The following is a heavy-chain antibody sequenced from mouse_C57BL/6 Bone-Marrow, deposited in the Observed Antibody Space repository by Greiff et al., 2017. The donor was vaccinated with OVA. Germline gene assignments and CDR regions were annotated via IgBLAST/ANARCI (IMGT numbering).Heavy chain of an antibody. D-gene: IGHD1-1*01. CDR3: ARHYYGSSWGAMDY. CDR2: IHPNSGST. Sequence: QVQLQQSGAELVKPGASVKLSCKASGYTFTSYWMHWVKQRPGQGLEWIGMIHPNSGSTNYNEKFKSKATLTVDKSSSTAYMQLSSLTSEDSAVYYCARHYYGSSWGAMDYWGQGTSVTVSS. V-gene: IGHV1-64*01. CDR1: GYTFTSYW. J-gene: IGHJ4*01.